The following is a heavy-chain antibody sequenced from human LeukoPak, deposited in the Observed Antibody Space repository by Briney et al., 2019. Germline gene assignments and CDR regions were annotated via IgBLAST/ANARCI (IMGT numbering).Heavy chain of an antibody. CDR3: ARGGVAAKYYFDF. D-gene: IGHD3-10*01. J-gene: IGHJ4*02. CDR2: IYYTGST. Sequence: SETLSLTCTVSGGSISPLYWSWIRQPPGKGLELIGYIYYTGSTNFNPSLKSRVALSVDTSKNQISLKLNSVTAADTAVYYCARGGVAAKYYFDFWGQGTLVTVSS. CDR1: GGSISPLY. V-gene: IGHV4-59*11.